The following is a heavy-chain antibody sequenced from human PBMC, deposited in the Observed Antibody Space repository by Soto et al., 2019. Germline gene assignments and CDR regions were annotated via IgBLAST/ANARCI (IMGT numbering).Heavy chain of an antibody. Sequence: GESLKISCKGSGYTFSIYWIGWVRQMPGKGLEWMGTIYPGDSDTRHSPSFQGQVTISADKSISTAYLHWSSLKASDTAMYYCARRGEVATMSGMDVWGQGTTVTVSS. V-gene: IGHV5-51*01. CDR1: GYTFSIYW. J-gene: IGHJ6*02. D-gene: IGHD5-12*01. CDR2: IYPGDSDT. CDR3: ARRGEVATMSGMDV.